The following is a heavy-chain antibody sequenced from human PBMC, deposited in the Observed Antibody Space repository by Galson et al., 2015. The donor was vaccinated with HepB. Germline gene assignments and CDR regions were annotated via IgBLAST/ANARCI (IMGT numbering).Heavy chain of an antibody. J-gene: IGHJ5*02. CDR1: GVTFSNAG. D-gene: IGHD3-10*02. V-gene: IGHV3-30*18. CDR2: ISPDGNNK. CDR3: AKGPESNILLSGGWFDP. Sequence: SLRLSCAASGVTFSNAGTHWVRQAPGKGLEWVASISPDGNNKLYVDSVKGRFTISRDNSKNTLFLQMNSLTGEDTAVYYCAKGPESNILLSGGWFDPWCQGTLVTVSS.